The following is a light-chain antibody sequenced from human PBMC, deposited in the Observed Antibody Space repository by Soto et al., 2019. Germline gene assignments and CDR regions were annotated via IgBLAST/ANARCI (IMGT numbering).Light chain of an antibody. CDR3: GSYTSSGTHVL. CDR2: DVS. CDR1: SSDVGSYNY. V-gene: IGLV2-14*03. J-gene: IGLJ3*02. Sequence: QSALTQPASVSGSPGQSITISCTGTSSDVGSYNYVSWYQHHPDKAPKLIIYDVSNRPSGISNRFSGSKSGNTASLTISGLQTEDEAVYPCGSYTSSGTHVLFGGGTKVTVL.